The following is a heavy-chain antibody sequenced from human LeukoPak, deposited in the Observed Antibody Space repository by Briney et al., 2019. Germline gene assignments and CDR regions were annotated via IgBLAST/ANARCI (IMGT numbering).Heavy chain of an antibody. CDR3: ARGESSVNYYSMDV. V-gene: IGHV4-4*07. Sequence: PSETPSLTCTVSGGSISTYYWSWIRQPAGKGLEWIGHIYTSGSTNYSPSLKSRVTMSVDTSKNQFSLKLYSLTAADTAIYYCARGESSVNYYSMDVWGKGTTVTVSS. D-gene: IGHD2-2*01. CDR2: IYTSGST. CDR1: GGSISTYY. J-gene: IGHJ6*03.